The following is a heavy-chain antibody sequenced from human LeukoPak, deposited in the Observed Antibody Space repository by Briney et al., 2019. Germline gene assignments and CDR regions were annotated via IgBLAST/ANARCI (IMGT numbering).Heavy chain of an antibody. CDR1: GYSFINYW. V-gene: IGHV5-51*01. J-gene: IGHJ4*02. CDR2: IYPGDSHT. CDR3: ARGASYHDFWSAYYSDFDY. Sequence: GESLKISCKGSGYSFINYWIGWVRQMPGKGLEWMGIIYPGDSHTKYNLSFQGQVSISADKSITTAYLQWSRLKASDTAMYYCARGASYHDFWSAYYSDFDYWGQGTLVTVSS. D-gene: IGHD3-3*01.